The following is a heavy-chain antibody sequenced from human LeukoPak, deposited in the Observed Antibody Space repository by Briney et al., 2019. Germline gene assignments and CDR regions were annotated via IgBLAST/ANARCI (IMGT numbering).Heavy chain of an antibody. D-gene: IGHD2-2*01. CDR1: GVSISDGRYY. CDR2: KYYSGSA. CDR3: ATPYCSSLSCLDVFNI. J-gene: IGHJ3*02. V-gene: IGHV4-31*03. Sequence: SETLSLTCSVSGVSISDGRYYWTWIRQRPGKGLEWIGYKYYSGSAKYNPSLKSRLTISIDTPKNQFSLQLSSVTAADTAMYYCATPYCSSLSCLDVFNIWGQGTMVTVSS.